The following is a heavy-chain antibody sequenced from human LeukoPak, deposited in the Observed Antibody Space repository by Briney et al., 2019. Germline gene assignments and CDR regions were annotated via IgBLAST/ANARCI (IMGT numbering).Heavy chain of an antibody. CDR2: ISGTGDSR. J-gene: IGHJ4*02. CDR1: GFTFMTYA. D-gene: IGHD2-2*01. V-gene: IGHV3-23*01. CDR3: AKDSPADY. Sequence: PGGSLRLSCAASGFTFMTYAMSWVRQAPGKGLEWVSGISGTGDSRSYADSVKGRFTISRDNSKNTLYLQMNSLRAEDTAVYYCAKDSPADYWGQGTLVTVSS.